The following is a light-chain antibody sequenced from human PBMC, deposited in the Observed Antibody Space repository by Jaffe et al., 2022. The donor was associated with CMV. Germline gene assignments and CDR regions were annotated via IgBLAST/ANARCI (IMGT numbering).Light chain of an antibody. CDR2: EVS. V-gene: IGLV2-23*02. J-gene: IGLJ2*01. Sequence: QSALTQPASVSGSPGQSITISCTGTSGDVGSYNLVSWYQQYPGKAPKLIIYEVSKRPSGVSNRLSGSKSGNTASLTISGLQAEDEADYYCCSYAGGSIVLFGGGTKLTVL. CDR3: CSYAGGSIVL. CDR1: SGDVGSYNL.